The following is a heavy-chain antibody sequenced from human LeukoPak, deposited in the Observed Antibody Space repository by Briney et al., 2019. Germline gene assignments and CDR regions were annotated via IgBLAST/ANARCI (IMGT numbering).Heavy chain of an antibody. CDR1: GFTFSSYG. D-gene: IGHD3-3*01. Sequence: GGSLRLSCAASGFTFSSYGLHWVRQAPGKGLEWVAFIRYDGSNKYYADSVKGRFIISRDNSKNTLFLQMNSLRAEDTALYYCAKEKIGAIFGAQDYWGQGTLVTVSS. CDR3: AKEKIGAIFGAQDY. J-gene: IGHJ4*02. V-gene: IGHV3-30*02. CDR2: IRYDGSNK.